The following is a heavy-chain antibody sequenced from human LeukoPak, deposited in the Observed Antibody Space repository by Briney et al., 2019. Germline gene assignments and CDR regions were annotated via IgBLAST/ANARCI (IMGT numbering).Heavy chain of an antibody. CDR3: ARARDYGSGRANAFDI. CDR2: IKRDGSEK. Sequence: PGGSLRLSCAASGFTFSSYWMSWVRQAPGKGLEWVANIKRDGSEKYYVDSVKGRLTISRDNAENSLYLQMNSLGAEDTAVYYCARARDYGSGRANAFDIWGQGTMVTVSS. D-gene: IGHD3-10*01. CDR1: GFTFSSYW. J-gene: IGHJ3*02. V-gene: IGHV3-7*05.